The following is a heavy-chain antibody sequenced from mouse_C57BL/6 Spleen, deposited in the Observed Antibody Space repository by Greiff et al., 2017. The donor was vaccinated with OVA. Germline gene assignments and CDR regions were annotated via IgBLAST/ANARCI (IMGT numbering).Heavy chain of an antibody. D-gene: IGHD6-1*01. CDR1: GYTFTSYW. Sequence: QVQLQQPGAELVKPGASVKMSCKASGYTFTSYWITWVKQRPGQGLEWIGDIYPGSGSTNYNEKFKSKATLTVDTSSSTAYMQLSSLTSEDSAVYYCAREERTTYYFDYWGQGTTLTVSS. V-gene: IGHV1-55*01. CDR3: AREERTTYYFDY. J-gene: IGHJ2*01. CDR2: IYPGSGST.